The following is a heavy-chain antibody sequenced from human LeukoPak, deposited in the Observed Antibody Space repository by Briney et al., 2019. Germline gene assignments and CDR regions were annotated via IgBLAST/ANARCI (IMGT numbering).Heavy chain of an antibody. CDR1: GGSFSGYY. J-gene: IGHJ5*02. V-gene: IGHV4-34*01. CDR2: INHSGST. D-gene: IGHD2-2*01. CDR3: ARGRVVVVPAAPNWFDP. Sequence: SETLSLTCAVYGGSFSGYYWSWIRQPPGKGLEWIGEINHSGSTNYNPSLKSRVTISVDTSKNQFSLKLSSVTAADTAVHYCARGRVVVVPAAPNWFDPWGQGTLVTVSS.